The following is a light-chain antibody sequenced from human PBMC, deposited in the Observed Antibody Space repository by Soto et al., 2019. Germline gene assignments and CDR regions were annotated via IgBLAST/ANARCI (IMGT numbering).Light chain of an antibody. CDR2: EVN. CDR3: CSYAGSNRKV. J-gene: IGLJ1*01. V-gene: IGLV2-8*01. CDR1: DSDVGGYDY. Sequence: QSALTQPPSASGSPGQSVTISCTGTDSDVGGYDYVSWYQQYPGKVPKLIIYEVNMRPSGVPDRFSGSKSDNTASLTVSGLQAEDEADYYCCSYAGSNRKVFGTGTKLTVL.